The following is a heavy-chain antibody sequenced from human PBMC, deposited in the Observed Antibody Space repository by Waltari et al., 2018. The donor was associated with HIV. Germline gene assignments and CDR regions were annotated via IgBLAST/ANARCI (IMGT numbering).Heavy chain of an antibody. CDR3: AKVGLSGRWLLRRPFYFDY. CDR2: ISGSGGDT. J-gene: IGHJ4*02. D-gene: IGHD3-10*01. CDR1: GFTFSSYA. V-gene: IGHV3-23*01. Sequence: AASGFTFSSYAMTWVRQAPGKGLEWVSGISGSGGDTLFADSVKGRFTISRDASTVYLSMNRLTAEDTAVYYCAKVGLSGRWLLRRPFYFDYWGQGILVTVSS.